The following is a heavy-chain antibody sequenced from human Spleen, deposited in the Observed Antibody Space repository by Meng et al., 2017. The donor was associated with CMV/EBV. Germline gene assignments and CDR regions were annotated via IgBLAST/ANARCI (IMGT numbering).Heavy chain of an antibody. J-gene: IGHJ6*02. CDR3: AREGGDSSSYSGGMDV. V-gene: IGHV1-46*01. D-gene: IGHD6-6*01. CDR1: GGTFSNYA. Sequence: ASAKAPCKSSGGTFSNYAISWVRQAPGQGLEWMGIINPSGGSTSYAQKFQGRVTMTRDTSTSTVYMELSSLRSEDTAVYYCAREGGDSSSYSGGMDVWGQGTTVTVSS. CDR2: INPSGGST.